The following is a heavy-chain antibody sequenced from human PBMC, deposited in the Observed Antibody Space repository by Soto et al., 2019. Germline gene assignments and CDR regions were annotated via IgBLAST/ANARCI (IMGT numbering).Heavy chain of an antibody. CDR2: ISGSGGST. D-gene: IGHD6-13*01. J-gene: IGHJ6*02. V-gene: IGHV3-23*01. CDR1: GFTFSSYA. Sequence: PGGSLRLSCAASGFTFSSYAMGWVRQAPGKGLEWVSAISGSGGSTYYADSVKGRFTISRDNSKNTLYLQMNSLRAEDTAVYYCAKVVQSWQNDCYYYGIDVWGQGTTVTVSS. CDR3: AKVVQSWQNDCYYYGIDV.